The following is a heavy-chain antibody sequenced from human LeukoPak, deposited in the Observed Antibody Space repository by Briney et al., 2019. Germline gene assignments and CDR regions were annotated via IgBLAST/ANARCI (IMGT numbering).Heavy chain of an antibody. CDR1: GYTFTGYY. V-gene: IGHV1-2*02. Sequence: ASVKVSCKASGYTFTGYYMHWVRQAPGQGLEWMGWIKPNSGGTNYAQKFQGRVTMTRDTSISTAYMELSRLRSDDTAVYYCARDGVTMVRGVIGWFDPWGQGTLVTVSS. CDR3: ARDGVTMVRGVIGWFDP. D-gene: IGHD3-10*01. J-gene: IGHJ5*02. CDR2: IKPNSGGT.